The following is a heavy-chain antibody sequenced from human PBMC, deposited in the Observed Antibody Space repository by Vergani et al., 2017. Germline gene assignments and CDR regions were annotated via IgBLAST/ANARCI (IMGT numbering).Heavy chain of an antibody. CDR2: IRSKAYGGTT. CDR1: GFTFGDYA. V-gene: IGHV3-49*04. D-gene: IGHD2-21*01. Sequence: EVQLVESGGGLVQPGRSLRLSCTASGFTFGDYAMSWVRQAPGKGLEWVGFIRSKAYGGTTEYAASVKGRFTISRDDSKSIAYLQMNSLKTEDTAVYYCXKARDPNCKGGNCYSYYYGLDLWGQGTTVTVSS. J-gene: IGHJ6*02. CDR3: XKARDPNCKGGNCYSYYYGLDL.